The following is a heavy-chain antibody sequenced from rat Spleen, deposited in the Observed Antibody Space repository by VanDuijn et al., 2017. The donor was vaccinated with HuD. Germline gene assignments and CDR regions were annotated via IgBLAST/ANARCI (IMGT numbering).Heavy chain of an antibody. CDR1: GFTFTDFF. CDR3: VREAFGVDY. D-gene: IGHD4-3*01. J-gene: IGHJ2*01. V-gene: IGHV5-22*01. CDR2: ISYEGSST. Sequence: EVQLVESDGGLVQPGRSLKLSCAASGFTFTDFFMAWVRQAPKKGLEWVASISYEGSSTYYRDSVKGRFTISRNNAKSTLFLQMSKLGSEDTAIYYWVREAFGVDYWGQGIMVTVSS.